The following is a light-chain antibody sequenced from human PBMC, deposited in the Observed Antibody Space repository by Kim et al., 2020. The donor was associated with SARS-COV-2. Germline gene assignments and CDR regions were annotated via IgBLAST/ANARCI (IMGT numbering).Light chain of an antibody. CDR2: LNSDGSH. CDR1: SGHSSYA. V-gene: IGLV4-69*01. Sequence: AVKLTCTLSSGHSSYAIAWHQQQPEKGPRYLMKLNSDGSHSKGDGIPDRFSGSSSGAERYLTISSLQSEDEADYYCQTWGTGNWVFGGGTQLAVL. J-gene: IGLJ3*02. CDR3: QTWGTGNWV.